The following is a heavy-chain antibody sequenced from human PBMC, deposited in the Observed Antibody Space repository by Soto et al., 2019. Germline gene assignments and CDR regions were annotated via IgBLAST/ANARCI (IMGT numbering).Heavy chain of an antibody. CDR1: GFTFSSYE. D-gene: IGHD3-3*01. Sequence: GGSLRLSCAASGFTFSSYEMNWVRQAPGKGLEWVSYISSSGSTIYYADSVKGRFTISRDNAKNSLYLQMNSLRAEDTAVYYCARDRRYDFWSGYSLNYYYGMDVWGQGTTVTVSS. CDR2: ISSSGSTI. CDR3: ARDRRYDFWSGYSLNYYYGMDV. J-gene: IGHJ6*02. V-gene: IGHV3-48*03.